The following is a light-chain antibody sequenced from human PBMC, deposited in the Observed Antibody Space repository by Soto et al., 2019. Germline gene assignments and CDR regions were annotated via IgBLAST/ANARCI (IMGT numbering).Light chain of an antibody. V-gene: IGKV1-5*01. CDR2: GAS. CDR1: QTISSW. Sequence: DIEMTQSPSTLSGSVGDRVTITWRASQTISSWLAWYQKKKGKAPSLLIFGASSLESGVPSRLRGSGYGTELTITISSLQNDDFATYYCQQYNSSPWTFGHGTKVDI. J-gene: IGKJ1*01. CDR3: QQYNSSPWT.